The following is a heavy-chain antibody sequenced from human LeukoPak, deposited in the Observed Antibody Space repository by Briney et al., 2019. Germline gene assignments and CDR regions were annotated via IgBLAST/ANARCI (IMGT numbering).Heavy chain of an antibody. CDR2: ISGSGGST. CDR3: AKSYSSGWPPVYFDY. V-gene: IGHV3-23*01. Sequence: GGSLRLSCAASGLTFSSHAMSWVRQAPGKGLEWVSAISGSGGSTYYADSVKGRFTISRDNSKNTLYLQMNSLRAEDTAVYYCAKSYSSGWPPVYFDYWGQGTLVTVSS. J-gene: IGHJ4*02. CDR1: GLTFSSHA. D-gene: IGHD6-19*01.